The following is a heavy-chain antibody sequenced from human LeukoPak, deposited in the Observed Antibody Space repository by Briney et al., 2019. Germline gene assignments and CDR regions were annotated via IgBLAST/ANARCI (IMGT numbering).Heavy chain of an antibody. CDR3: ARDRGRWPHYAFDI. V-gene: IGHV4-39*07. J-gene: IGHJ3*02. CDR2: IYYSGST. CDR1: GGSISSSSYY. Sequence: SETLSLTCTVSGGSISSSSYYWGWIRQPPGKGLEWIGSIYYSGSTYYNPSLKGRVTISIDTSKNQFSLKLSSVTAADTAVYYCARDRGRWPHYAFDIWGHGTMVTVSS. D-gene: IGHD3-10*01.